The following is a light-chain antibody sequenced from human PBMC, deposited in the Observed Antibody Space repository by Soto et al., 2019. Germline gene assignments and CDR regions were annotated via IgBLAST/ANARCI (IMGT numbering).Light chain of an antibody. J-gene: IGKJ4*01. V-gene: IGKV3-11*01. Sequence: EIVLTQSPATLSLSPGERATLSCRASQSVSSYLAWYQQKPGQAPRLLIYDASNRATGIPARFSGSGSGTDFTLTISSLEPEDFAVYYCQQRSNWPTFGGGNKLEIK. CDR2: DAS. CDR3: QQRSNWPT. CDR1: QSVSSY.